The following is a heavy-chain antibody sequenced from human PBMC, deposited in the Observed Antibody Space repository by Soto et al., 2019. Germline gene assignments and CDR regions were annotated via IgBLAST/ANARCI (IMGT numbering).Heavy chain of an antibody. J-gene: IGHJ4*02. CDR1: GGTFSSYA. V-gene: IGHV1-69*01. D-gene: IGHD4-17*01. Sequence: QVQLVQSGAEVKKPGSSVKVSCKASGGTFSSYAISWVRQAPGQGLEWMGGIIPSFGTANYAQKFQGRVTITADESTSTAYMELSSLRSEDTAVYYCARGLIDDGDYGYYFDYWGQGTLVTVSS. CDR3: ARGLIDDGDYGYYFDY. CDR2: IIPSFGTA.